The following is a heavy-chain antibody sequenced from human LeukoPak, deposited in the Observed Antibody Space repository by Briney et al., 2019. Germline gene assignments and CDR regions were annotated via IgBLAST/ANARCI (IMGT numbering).Heavy chain of an antibody. CDR2: ITSSNNHV. V-gene: IGHV3-21*01. D-gene: IGHD3-22*01. CDR1: GFTFNNYS. Sequence: PGGSLRLSCAASGFTFNNYSMNWVRQGPGKGLEWVSSITSSNNHVYYADSVEGRFTISRDNAKKSLFLQMNSLRAEDTAVYYCARGFFSWNDDSGYTFYLDRWGQGTLVTVSS. J-gene: IGHJ4*02. CDR3: ARGFFSWNDDSGYTFYLDR.